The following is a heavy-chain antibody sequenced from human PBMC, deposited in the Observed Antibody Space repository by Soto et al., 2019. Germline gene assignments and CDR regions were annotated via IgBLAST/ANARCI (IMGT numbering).Heavy chain of an antibody. J-gene: IGHJ4*02. CDR3: ARGITLPTPLDY. CDR2: INAGNGNT. CDR1: GYTFTSYA. Sequence: QVQLVQSGAEEKKPGASVKVSCKASGYTFTSYAMHWLRQAPGQRLEWMGWINAGNGNTKYSQKFQGRVTITRDTSASTADMELSSLRSEDTAVYYCARGITLPTPLDYWGQGTLVTVSA. V-gene: IGHV1-3*05. D-gene: IGHD1-20*01.